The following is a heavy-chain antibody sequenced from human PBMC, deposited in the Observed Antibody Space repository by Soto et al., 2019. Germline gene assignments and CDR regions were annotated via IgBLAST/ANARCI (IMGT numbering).Heavy chain of an antibody. J-gene: IGHJ6*02. D-gene: IGHD2-21*02. Sequence: TSETLSLTCTVSGGSISTYYWNWIRQPPGKGLEWIGYIHYSGDTYYNPSLKSRVIISLDTSTNQLSLRLGSVTAADAEVYYGARQVTIGTSYSYYPMDVWGQGTTVTVSS. CDR2: IHYSGDT. V-gene: IGHV4-59*01. CDR1: GGSISTYY. CDR3: ARQVTIGTSYSYYPMDV.